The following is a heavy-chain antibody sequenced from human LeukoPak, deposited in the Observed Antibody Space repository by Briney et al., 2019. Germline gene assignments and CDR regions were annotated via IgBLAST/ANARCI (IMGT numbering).Heavy chain of an antibody. D-gene: IGHD1-26*01. J-gene: IGHJ4*02. CDR1: GFTFSSHW. CDR3: ARGLWEGSY. Sequence: GGSLRLSCAASGFTFSSHWMTWVRQAPGKGLEWVANIKQDGNEKYYVDSVKGRFTISRDNAKNSLYLQMNSLRGEDTAVYYCARGLWEGSYWGQGTLVTVSS. CDR2: IKQDGNEK. V-gene: IGHV3-7*05.